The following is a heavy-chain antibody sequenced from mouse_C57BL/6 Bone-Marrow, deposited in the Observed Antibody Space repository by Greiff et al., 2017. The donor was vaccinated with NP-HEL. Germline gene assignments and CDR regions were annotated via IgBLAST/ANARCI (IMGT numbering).Heavy chain of an antibody. J-gene: IGHJ2*01. CDR1: GYTFTSYW. D-gene: IGHD3-2*02. V-gene: IGHV1-69*01. Sequence: HLQQPGAELVMPGASVKLSCKASGYTFTSYWMHWVKQRPGQGLEWIGEIDPSDSYTNYNQKFKGKSTLTVDKSSSTAYMPLSRLTSEDSAVYYCARGDGSGYVDYWGQGTTLTVSS. CDR3: ARGDGSGYVDY. CDR2: IDPSDSYT.